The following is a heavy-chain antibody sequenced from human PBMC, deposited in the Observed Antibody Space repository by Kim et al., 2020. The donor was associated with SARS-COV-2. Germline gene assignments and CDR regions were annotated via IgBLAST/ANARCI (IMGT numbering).Heavy chain of an antibody. Sequence: SETLSLTCTVSGGSISSSSYYWGWIRQPPGKGLEWIGSIYYSGSTYYNPSLKSRVTISVDTSKNQFSLKLSSVTAADTAVYYCASLPRGYGSGSYYKIWGQGTLVTVSS. V-gene: IGHV4-39*01. CDR1: GGSISSSSYY. CDR3: ASLPRGYGSGSYYKI. J-gene: IGHJ4*02. D-gene: IGHD3-10*01. CDR2: IYYSGST.